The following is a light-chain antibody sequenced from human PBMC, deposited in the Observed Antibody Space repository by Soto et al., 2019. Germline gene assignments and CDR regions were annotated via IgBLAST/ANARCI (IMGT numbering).Light chain of an antibody. CDR3: QQSYSTPLT. CDR1: QSISSY. CDR2: AAS. J-gene: IGKJ3*01. V-gene: IGKV1-39*01. Sequence: DIQMTQSPSSLSASVGDRVTITCRASQSISSYLNWYQQKPGKAPKLLIYAASSLQSGVPSRLSGSGSRTDFTLTISSLQPEDFATYYCQQSYSTPLTFGPGTKVDIK.